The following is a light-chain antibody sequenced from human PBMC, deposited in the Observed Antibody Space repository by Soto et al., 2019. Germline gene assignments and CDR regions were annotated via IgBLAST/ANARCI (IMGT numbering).Light chain of an antibody. J-gene: IGKJ4*01. CDR3: QQYYSKPLT. Sequence: NSPGVTLGERATNHCQFSQRVFFNSNNKKQLGWYQQKVGPPPKLPIYWASTRESGVPDRFSGSGSGTDFTLTISSLQAEDVAVYYCQQYYSKPLTFGGGTKVEIK. CDR2: WAS. V-gene: IGKV4-1*01. CDR1: QRVFFNSNNKKQ.